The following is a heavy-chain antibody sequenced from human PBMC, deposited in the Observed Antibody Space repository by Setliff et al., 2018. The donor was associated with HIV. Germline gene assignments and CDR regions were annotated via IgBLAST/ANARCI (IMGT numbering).Heavy chain of an antibody. CDR2: ISSSSSYI. D-gene: IGHD3-3*01. Sequence: LSCAASGFTVSSYSMNWVRQAPGKGLEWVSSISSSSSYIYYADSVKGRFTISRDNAKNSLYLQMNSLRAEDTAVYYCARDQGNTIFGVVSRGWFDPWGQGTLVTVSS. J-gene: IGHJ5*02. CDR1: GFTVSSYS. CDR3: ARDQGNTIFGVVSRGWFDP. V-gene: IGHV3-21*01.